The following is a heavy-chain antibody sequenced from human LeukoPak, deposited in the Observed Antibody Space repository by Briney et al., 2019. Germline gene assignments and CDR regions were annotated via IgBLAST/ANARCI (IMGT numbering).Heavy chain of an antibody. J-gene: IGHJ4*02. CDR2: IYYSGST. CDR3: ASSTSFYYASLSFDY. CDR1: GGSISSGDYY. D-gene: IGHD3-22*01. V-gene: IGHV4-30-4*01. Sequence: SQTLSLTCTVSGGSISSGDYYWSWIRQPPGKGLEWIGYIYYSGSTYYNPSLKSRVTISVDTSKNQFSLKLSSVTAADTAVYYCASSTSFYYASLSFDYWGQGTLVTVSS.